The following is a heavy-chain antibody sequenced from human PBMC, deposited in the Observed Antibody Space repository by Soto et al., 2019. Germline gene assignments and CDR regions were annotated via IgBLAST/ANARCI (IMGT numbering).Heavy chain of an antibody. Sequence: EVQLLESGGGLVQPGGSRRLPGPAPGLTFSSFAMSWVRQAPGKGLEWVSAISGSGGSTYYADSVKGRFTISRDNSKNTLYLQMNSLRAEDTAVYYCAKSTVNDAFDIWGQGTMVTVSS. D-gene: IGHD4-17*01. J-gene: IGHJ3*02. CDR2: ISGSGGST. V-gene: IGHV3-23*01. CDR3: AKSTVNDAFDI. CDR1: GLTFSSFA.